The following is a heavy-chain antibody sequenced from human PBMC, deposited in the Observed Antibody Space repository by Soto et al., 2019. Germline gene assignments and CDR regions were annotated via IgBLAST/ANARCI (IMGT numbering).Heavy chain of an antibody. D-gene: IGHD6-6*01. CDR2: IYWDDDK. Sequence: QITLKXSXPXLVKPTQTLTLTCTFSGSSLKTSGVGVGWIRQPPGKALEWLALIYWDDDKRYSPSLKTRLTITKDISKNQVVLTLTNMDPVDTATYYCAHRPSHFSPNGLDIWGQGTMVTVSS. J-gene: IGHJ3*02. V-gene: IGHV2-5*02. CDR3: AHRPSHFSPNGLDI. CDR1: GSSLKTSGVG.